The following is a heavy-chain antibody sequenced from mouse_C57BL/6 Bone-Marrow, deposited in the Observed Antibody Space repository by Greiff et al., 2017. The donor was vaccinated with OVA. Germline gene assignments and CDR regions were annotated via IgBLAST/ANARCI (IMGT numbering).Heavy chain of an antibody. Sequence: EVQLVESGGGLVKPGGSLKLSCAASGFTFSSYTMSWVRQTPEKRLEWVATISGGGGNTYYPDSVKGRFTISRDNAKNTLYLQMSSLRSEDTALYYCASSWVAWFAYWGQGTLVTVSA. CDR2: ISGGGGNT. D-gene: IGHD1-1*01. V-gene: IGHV5-9*01. CDR1: GFTFSSYT. CDR3: ASSWVAWFAY. J-gene: IGHJ3*01.